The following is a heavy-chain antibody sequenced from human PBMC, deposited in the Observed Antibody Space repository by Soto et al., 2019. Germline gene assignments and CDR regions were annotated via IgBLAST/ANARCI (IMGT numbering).Heavy chain of an antibody. J-gene: IGHJ4*02. Sequence: GGSLRLSCATSGFTVSNYAMSWVRQAPGKGLEWVSGISGSGGSSYYADSVKGRFTISRDNSKNTLNLQMDSLRAEDTAVYYCAKGQGSGGNNWGQGTQVTVSS. CDR2: ISGSGGSS. D-gene: IGHD6-19*01. CDR1: GFTVSNYA. CDR3: AKGQGSGGNN. V-gene: IGHV3-23*01.